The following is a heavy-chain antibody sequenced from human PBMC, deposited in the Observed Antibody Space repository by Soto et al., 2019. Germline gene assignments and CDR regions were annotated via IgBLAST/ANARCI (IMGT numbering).Heavy chain of an antibody. CDR3: ARDSSARGYYDFWSGYHPLYYFGY. D-gene: IGHD3-3*01. V-gene: IGHV6-1*01. J-gene: IGHJ4*02. CDR2: TYYRSKWYN. CDR1: GDSVSSNSAA. Sequence: SQTLSLTCAISGDSVSSNSAAWNWIRQSPSRGLEWLGRTYYRSKWYNDYAVSVKSRITINPDTSKNQFSLQLNSVTPEDTAVYYCARDSSARGYYDFWSGYHPLYYFGYWGQGTLVTVSS.